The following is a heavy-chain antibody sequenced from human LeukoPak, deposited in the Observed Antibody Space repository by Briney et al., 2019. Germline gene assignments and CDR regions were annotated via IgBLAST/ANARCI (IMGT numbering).Heavy chain of an antibody. CDR2: ISWNSGSI. V-gene: IGHV3-9*01. CDR3: AKDRRYYDFWSGYYTSTGMDV. D-gene: IGHD3-3*01. Sequence: GRSLRLSCAASGVTFDDYAMHWVRQAPGKGQEWVSGISWNSGSIGYADSVKGRFTISRDNAKNSLYLQMNSLRAEDTALYYCAKDRRYYDFWSGYYTSTGMDVWGQGTTVTVSS. J-gene: IGHJ6*02. CDR1: GVTFDDYA.